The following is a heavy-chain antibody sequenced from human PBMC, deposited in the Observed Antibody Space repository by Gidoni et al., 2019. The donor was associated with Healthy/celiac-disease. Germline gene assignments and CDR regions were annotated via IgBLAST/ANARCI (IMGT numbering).Heavy chain of an antibody. J-gene: IGHJ3*02. CDR1: GFTFSSYG. D-gene: IGHD1-20*01. CDR3: ARAGYNWNAYDAFDI. CDR2: IWYDGSNK. V-gene: IGHV3-33*01. Sequence: QVQLVESGGGVVQPGRSLRLSCAASGFTFSSYGMHWVRQAPGKGLEWVAVIWYDGSNKYYADSVKGLFTISRDNSKNTLYLQMNSLRAEDTAVYYCARAGYNWNAYDAFDIWGQGTMVTVSS.